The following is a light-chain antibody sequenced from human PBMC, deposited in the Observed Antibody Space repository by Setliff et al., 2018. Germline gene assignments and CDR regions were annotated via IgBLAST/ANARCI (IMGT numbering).Light chain of an antibody. CDR2: SNN. CDR1: SSNIGSNT. CDR3: AAWDDSLNGHV. J-gene: IGLJ1*01. Sequence: QSVLTQPPSASGTPGQRVTISCSGSSSNIGSNTVNWYQQLPGMAPKLLIYSNNQRPSGVPDRFSGSESGTSASLAISGLQSEDEADYYCAAWDDSLNGHVFGTGTKV. V-gene: IGLV1-44*01.